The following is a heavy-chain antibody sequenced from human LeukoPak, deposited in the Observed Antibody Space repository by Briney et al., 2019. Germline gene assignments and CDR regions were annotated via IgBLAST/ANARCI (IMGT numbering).Heavy chain of an antibody. CDR2: ISSDGSTI. D-gene: IGHD3-10*01. CDR1: EFTFSDYY. V-gene: IGHV3-11*01. CDR3: ARDSRGAFEI. Sequence: GGSLRLSCAASEFTFSDYYINWIRQAPGKGLEWISYISSDGSTIYSADSVKGRFTISRDNAKHSLYLQMNSLRAEDTAVYYCARDSRGAFEIWGQGTMVTVSS. J-gene: IGHJ3*02.